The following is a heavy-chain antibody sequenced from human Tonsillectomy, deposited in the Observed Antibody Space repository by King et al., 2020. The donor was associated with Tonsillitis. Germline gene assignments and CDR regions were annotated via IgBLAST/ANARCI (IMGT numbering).Heavy chain of an antibody. V-gene: IGHV3-15*01. CDR2: IKSKTDGGTT. CDR1: GFTFNNAW. D-gene: IGHD3-22*01. Sequence: VQLVESGGGLVKPGGSLRLSCAASGFTFNNAWMSWVRQAPGKGLEWVGRIKSKTDGGTTDYTAPVKGRFTISRDDSKNTLYQQMNSLKTEDTAVYYCTSSFLTIHPNYDSRDCWGQGTLVTVSS. J-gene: IGHJ4*02. CDR3: TSSFLTIHPNYDSRDC.